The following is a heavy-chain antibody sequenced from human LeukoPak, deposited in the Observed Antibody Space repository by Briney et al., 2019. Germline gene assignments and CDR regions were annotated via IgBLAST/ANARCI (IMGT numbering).Heavy chain of an antibody. D-gene: IGHD4-23*01. J-gene: IGHJ3*01. CDR3: ARDFPRYGGNSAFDV. Sequence: GGSLRLSCAASGFTFSSYSMNWVRQAPGKGLECVSYISSSNSTIYYADSVKGRFTIYRDNAKKSLYLQMNSLRDEDTAVYYCARDFPRYGGNSAFDVWGQGTMVTVSS. CDR1: GFTFSSYS. V-gene: IGHV3-48*02. CDR2: ISSSNSTI.